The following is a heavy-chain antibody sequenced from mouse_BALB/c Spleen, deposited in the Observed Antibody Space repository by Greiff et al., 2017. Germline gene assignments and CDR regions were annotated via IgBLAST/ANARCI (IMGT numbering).Heavy chain of an antibody. V-gene: IGHV2-6-7*01. D-gene: IGHD2-1*01. CDR3: ARVDGNYDYAMDY. J-gene: IGHJ4*01. CDR1: GFSLTGYG. Sequence: QVQLKQSGPGLVAPSQSLSITCTVSGFSLTGYGVNWVRQPPGKGLEWLGMIWGDGSTDYNSALKSRLSISKDNSKSQVFLKMNSLQTDDTARYYCARVDGNYDYAMDYWGQGTSVTVSS. CDR2: IWGDGST.